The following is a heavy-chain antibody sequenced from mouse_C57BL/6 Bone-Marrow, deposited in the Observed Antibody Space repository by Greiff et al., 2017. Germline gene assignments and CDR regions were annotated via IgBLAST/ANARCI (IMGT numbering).Heavy chain of an antibody. V-gene: IGHV3-6*01. Sequence: DVKLQESGPGLVKPSQSLSLTCSVTGYSITSGYYWNWIRQFPGNKLEWMGYISYDGSNNYNPSLKNRISITRDTSKNQFFLKLNSVTTEDTATYYCARTYDGFAYWGQGTLVTVSA. D-gene: IGHD2-3*01. J-gene: IGHJ3*01. CDR2: ISYDGSN. CDR3: ARTYDGFAY. CDR1: GYSITSGYY.